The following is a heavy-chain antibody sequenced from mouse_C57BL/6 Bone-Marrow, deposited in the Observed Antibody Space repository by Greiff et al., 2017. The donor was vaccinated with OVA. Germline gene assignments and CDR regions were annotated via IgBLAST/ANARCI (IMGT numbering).Heavy chain of an antibody. V-gene: IGHV5-9*01. D-gene: IGHD1-1*01. J-gene: IGHJ2*01. CDR3: ARQDWHYVSSYNFDY. CDR2: ISGGGGNT. Sequence: EVQVVESGGGLVKPGGSLKLSCAASGFTFSSYTMSWVRQTPEKRLEWVATISGGGGNTYYPDSVQGRFPISRDNAKNTLYLQMSSLRSEDTALYYCARQDWHYVSSYNFDYWGQGTTLTVSS. CDR1: GFTFSSYT.